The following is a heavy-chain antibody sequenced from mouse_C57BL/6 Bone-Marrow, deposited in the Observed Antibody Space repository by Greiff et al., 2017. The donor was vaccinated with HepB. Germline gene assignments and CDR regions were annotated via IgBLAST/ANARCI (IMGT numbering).Heavy chain of an antibody. J-gene: IGHJ2*01. Sequence: EVQLQQSGPGLVKPSQSLSLTCSVTGYSITSGYYWNWIRQFPGNKLEWMGYISYDGSNNYNPSLKNRISITRDTSKNQFFLKLNSVTTEDTATYYCARRGVALYYFDYWGQGTTLTVSS. CDR1: GYSITSGYY. D-gene: IGHD1-1*01. CDR2: ISYDGSN. CDR3: ARRGVALYYFDY. V-gene: IGHV3-6*01.